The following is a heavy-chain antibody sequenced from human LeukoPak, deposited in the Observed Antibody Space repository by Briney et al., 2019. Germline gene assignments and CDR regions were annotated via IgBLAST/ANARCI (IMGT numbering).Heavy chain of an antibody. CDR1: GYSISSGYY. CDR3: ARMTGYAGVDY. CDR2: IYHIGST. D-gene: IGHD3-9*01. J-gene: IGHJ4*02. V-gene: IGHV4-38-2*02. Sequence: SETLSLTCTVSGYSISSGYYWGWIRQPPGKGLEWIGSIYHIGSTYDNPSLKSRLTISVDTSKNQFSLKLSSVTAADTAVYYCARMTGYAGVDYWGQGTLVTVSS.